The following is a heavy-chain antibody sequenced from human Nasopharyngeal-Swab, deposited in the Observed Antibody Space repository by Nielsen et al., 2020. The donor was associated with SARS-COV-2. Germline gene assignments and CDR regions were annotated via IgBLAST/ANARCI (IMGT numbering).Heavy chain of an antibody. D-gene: IGHD2-15*01. CDR1: RFTFSSWP. CDR2: ISFDGGDK. V-gene: IGHV3-30*03. CDR3: ASLRADTPDFAY. Sequence: GGSLRLSCAASRFTFSSWPMHWVRQAPGKGLEWVTVISFDGGDKQYADSVKGRFTISRDNSKNTLYLQMNSLRAEDTGVYYCASLRADTPDFAYWGQGPLVTVSS. J-gene: IGHJ4*02.